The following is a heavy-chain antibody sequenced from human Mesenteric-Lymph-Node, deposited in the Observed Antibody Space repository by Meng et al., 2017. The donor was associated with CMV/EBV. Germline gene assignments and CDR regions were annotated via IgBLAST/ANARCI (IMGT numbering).Heavy chain of an antibody. CDR3: ARVPRYSGSPLGYYYGMDV. V-gene: IGHV1-69*02. CDR2: IIPLLEIA. J-gene: IGHJ6*02. D-gene: IGHD1-26*01. CDR1: GGAFSSYS. Sequence: SVKVSCKASGGAFSSYSISWLRQAPGQGLEWMGRIIPLLEIARYAQKFQGRVAITADKSTTTAYMQLSSLRSEDTAVYYCARVPRYSGSPLGYYYGMDVWGQGTTVTVSS.